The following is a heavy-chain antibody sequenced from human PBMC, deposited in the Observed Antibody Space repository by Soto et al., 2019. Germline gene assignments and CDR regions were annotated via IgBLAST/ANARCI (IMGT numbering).Heavy chain of an antibody. CDR3: ARVPDR. D-gene: IGHD2-2*01. CDR1: GGSISSGGYS. CDR2: IYHSGST. Sequence: SETLSLTCAVSGGSISSGGYSWSWIRQPPGKGLEWIGYIYHSGSTYFNPSLKSRVTISVDRSKNQFSLKLSSVTAADTAVYYCARVPDRWGQGTLVTVSS. J-gene: IGHJ5*02. V-gene: IGHV4-30-2*01.